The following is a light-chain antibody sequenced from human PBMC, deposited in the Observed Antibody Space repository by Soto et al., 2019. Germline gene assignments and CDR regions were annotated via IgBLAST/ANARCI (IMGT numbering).Light chain of an antibody. CDR2: DVI. CDR3: SAYTVSRTYV. V-gene: IGLV2-11*01. Sequence: QSALTQPRSVSGSPGQSVTVSCIGTSSDVGGYNSVSWYQEHPGKAPKLMIYDVIKRPSGVPDRFSGSKSGNTASLTISGLQGEDEADYYCSAYTVSRTYVFGTGTKVTVL. J-gene: IGLJ1*01. CDR1: SSDVGGYNS.